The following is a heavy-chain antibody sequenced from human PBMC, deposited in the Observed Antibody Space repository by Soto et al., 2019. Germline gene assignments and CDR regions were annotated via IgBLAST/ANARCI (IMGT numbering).Heavy chain of an antibody. Sequence: EVQVLESGGCLVQPGGSLRLSCAASGFTFSSYAMSWVSQAPGNGMEWVSAISGSGGSTYYADSVKGRFTISRDNSKNTLYLQMDSLRSEDMALYYCAKDRGYCSSTSCYGYYFDHWGQGTLVTVSS. D-gene: IGHD2-2*01. CDR2: ISGSGGST. V-gene: IGHV3-23*01. CDR3: AKDRGYCSSTSCYGYYFDH. J-gene: IGHJ4*02. CDR1: GFTFSSYA.